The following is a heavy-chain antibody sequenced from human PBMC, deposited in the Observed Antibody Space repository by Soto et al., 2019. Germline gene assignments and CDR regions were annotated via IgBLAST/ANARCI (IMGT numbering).Heavy chain of an antibody. D-gene: IGHD3-9*01. CDR3: ARVVYDILTGYYKGGRDYYYYGMAV. CDR1: GFTFSSYS. CDR2: ISSSSSYI. V-gene: IGHV3-21*01. J-gene: IGHJ6*02. Sequence: GGSLRLSCAASGFTFSSYSMNWVRQAPGKGLGWVSSISSSSSYIYYADSVKGRFTISRDNAKNSLYLQMNSLRAEDTAVYYCARVVYDILTGYYKGGRDYYYYGMAVWGQGTTVTVSS.